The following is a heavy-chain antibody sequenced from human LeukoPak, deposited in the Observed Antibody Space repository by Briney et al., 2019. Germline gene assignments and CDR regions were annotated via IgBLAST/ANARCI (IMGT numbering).Heavy chain of an antibody. CDR2: ISAYNGNT. CDR1: GYTFTSYG. Sequence: ASVKVSCKASGYTFTSYGISWVRQAPGQGLEWMGWISAYNGNTNYAQKLQGRVTMTTDTSTSTAYMELRSLRSEDTAVYYCASSVVPAAMWDYYFDYWGQGTLVTVSS. J-gene: IGHJ4*02. V-gene: IGHV1-18*01. D-gene: IGHD2-2*01. CDR3: ASSVVPAAMWDYYFDY.